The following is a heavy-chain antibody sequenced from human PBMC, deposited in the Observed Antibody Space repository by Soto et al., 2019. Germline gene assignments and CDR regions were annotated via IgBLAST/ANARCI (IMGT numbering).Heavy chain of an antibody. V-gene: IGHV1-69*13. CDR2: IIPIFGTA. CDR1: GGTFSSYA. CDR3: ASPRGDTAMRYYYYYGMDV. D-gene: IGHD5-18*01. Sequence: ASVRVSCKXSGGTFSSYAISWVRQAPGQGLEWMGGIIPIFGTANYAQKFQGRVTITADESTSTAYMELSSLRSEDTAVYYCASPRGDTAMRYYYYYGMDVWGEGTTVTVSS. J-gene: IGHJ6*04.